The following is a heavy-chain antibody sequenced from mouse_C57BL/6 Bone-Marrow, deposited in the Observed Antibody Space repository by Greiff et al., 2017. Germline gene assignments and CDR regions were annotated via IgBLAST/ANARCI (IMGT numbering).Heavy chain of an antibody. CDR2: ISSGGSYT. CDR3: ARHCYGSSFDV. V-gene: IGHV5-6*01. CDR1: GFAFTSYF. Sequence: EVILLESGGDLVKPGSSLKVSCAASGFAFTSYFISWVRQTPDKRLEWVAIISSGGSYTNYPDSVKGRLTISRDNAKNTLYLKRSSLESEDAAMYYSARHCYGSSFDVWGKGTTLTVSS. D-gene: IGHD1-1*01. J-gene: IGHJ2*01.